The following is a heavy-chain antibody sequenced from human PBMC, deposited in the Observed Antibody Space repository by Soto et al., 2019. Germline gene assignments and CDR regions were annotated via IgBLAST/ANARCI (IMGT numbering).Heavy chain of an antibody. V-gene: IGHV3-74*01. CDR3: VRQYSAYDI. D-gene: IGHD5-12*01. CDR1: GFTLSSYW. CDR2: INNDGTTI. J-gene: IGHJ3*02. Sequence: EVQLVESGGGLVQPGGSLRLACAASGFTLSSYWMHWVRQVPGTGPAWVARINNDGTTIAYADSAKGRFTISRDNAKNTLYLQMNSLRAEDTAVYYCVRQYSAYDIWGQGTTVTVSS.